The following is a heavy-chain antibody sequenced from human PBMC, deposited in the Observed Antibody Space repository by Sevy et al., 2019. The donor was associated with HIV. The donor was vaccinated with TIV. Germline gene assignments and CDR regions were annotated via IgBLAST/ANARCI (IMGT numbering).Heavy chain of an antibody. CDR3: AGSWERPFDH. Sequence: ASVKVSCKTSGNTFTGDYMSWVRQAPGQGLEWMGWINPNSGGTNFAQKFQGRVTMTRDTSITTAYMELSRLRPDDTAVYYCAGSWERPFDHWGQGTLVTVSS. J-gene: IGHJ4*02. CDR2: INPNSGGT. V-gene: IGHV1-2*02. CDR1: GNTFTGDY. D-gene: IGHD1-26*01.